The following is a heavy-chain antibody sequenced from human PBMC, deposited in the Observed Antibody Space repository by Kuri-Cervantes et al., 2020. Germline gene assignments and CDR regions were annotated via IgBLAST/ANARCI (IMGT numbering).Heavy chain of an antibody. V-gene: IGHV3-7*01. Sequence: GGSLRLSCAASGSTFSNYWMSWVRQAPGKGLEWVANTKYDESEKYYVDSVKGRFTISRDNAKDSLYLQMNNLRAEDTAVYYCASSATARGGMDVWGQGTTVTVSS. CDR1: GSTFSNYW. CDR3: ASSATARGGMDV. D-gene: IGHD5-18*01. J-gene: IGHJ6*02. CDR2: TKYDESEK.